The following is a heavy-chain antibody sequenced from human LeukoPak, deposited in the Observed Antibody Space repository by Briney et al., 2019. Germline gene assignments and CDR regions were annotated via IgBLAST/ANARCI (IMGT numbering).Heavy chain of an antibody. Sequence: GGSLRLSCATSGFTFSSYSMNWVRQAPGKGLEWVSCISSSSSYIYYTDSVKGRFTISRDNAKNSLTLQMNSLRAEDTAVYYCARDLKYYDSSGFDYWGQGTLDTVSS. J-gene: IGHJ4*02. CDR2: ISSSSSYI. V-gene: IGHV3-21*01. D-gene: IGHD3-22*01. CDR3: ARDLKYYDSSGFDY. CDR1: GFTFSSYS.